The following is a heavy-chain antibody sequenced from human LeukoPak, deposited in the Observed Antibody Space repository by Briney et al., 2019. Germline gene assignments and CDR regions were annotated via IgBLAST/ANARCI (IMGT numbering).Heavy chain of an antibody. CDR1: GFSLSTSGMC. Sequence: SGPALVKPPQTLTLTCTFSGFSLSTSGMCVSWIRQPPGKALEWLARIDWDDDKYYSTSLKTRLTISKDTSKNQVILTMTNMGPVDTATYYCARMPYYYDSSGSDPRYYYYGMDVWGQGTTVTVSS. CDR3: ARMPYYYDSSGSDPRYYYYGMDV. J-gene: IGHJ6*02. CDR2: IDWDDDK. V-gene: IGHV2-70*11. D-gene: IGHD3-22*01.